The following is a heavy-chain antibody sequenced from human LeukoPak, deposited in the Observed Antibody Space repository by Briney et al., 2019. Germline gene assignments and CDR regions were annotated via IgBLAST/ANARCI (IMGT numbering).Heavy chain of an antibody. CDR1: GFTFDDYA. Sequence: PGGSLRLSCAASGFTFDDYAMPWVRQAPGKGLEWVSGISWNSGSIGYADSVKGRFTISRDNAKNSLYLQMNSLRAEDTALYYCAKASYSSSPPRDAFDIWGQGTMVTVSS. CDR3: AKASYSSSPPRDAFDI. CDR2: ISWNSGSI. J-gene: IGHJ3*02. D-gene: IGHD6-13*01. V-gene: IGHV3-9*01.